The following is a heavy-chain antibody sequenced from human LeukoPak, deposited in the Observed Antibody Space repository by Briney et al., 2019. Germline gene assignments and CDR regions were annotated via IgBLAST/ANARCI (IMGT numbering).Heavy chain of an antibody. Sequence: PGRSLRLSCAASGFTFSSYAMHWVRQAPGKGLEWVAVISYDGSNKYYADSVKGRFTISRDNSKNTLYLQVNSLRAEDTAVYYCARDLSSGTYGIFDIWGQGTMVTVSS. J-gene: IGHJ3*02. V-gene: IGHV3-30-3*01. CDR2: ISYDGSNK. D-gene: IGHD3-10*01. CDR1: GFTFSSYA. CDR3: ARDLSSGTYGIFDI.